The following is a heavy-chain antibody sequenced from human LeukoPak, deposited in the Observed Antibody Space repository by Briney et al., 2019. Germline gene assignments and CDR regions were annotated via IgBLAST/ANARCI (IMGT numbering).Heavy chain of an antibody. Sequence: SVKVSCKASGGTFSSYAISWVRQAPGQGLEWMGRIIPIFGTANYAQKFQGRVTITTDESTSTAYMVLSSLRSEDTAVYYCARGLSYCGGDCFRGGFDYWGQGTLVTVSS. J-gene: IGHJ4*02. D-gene: IGHD2-21*02. CDR2: IIPIFGTA. CDR1: GGTFSSYA. CDR3: ARGLSYCGGDCFRGGFDY. V-gene: IGHV1-69*05.